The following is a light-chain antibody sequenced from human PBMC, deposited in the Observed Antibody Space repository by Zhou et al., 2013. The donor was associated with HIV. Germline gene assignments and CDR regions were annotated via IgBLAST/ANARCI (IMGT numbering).Light chain of an antibody. J-gene: IGKJ1*01. V-gene: IGKV3-15*01. CDR3: LQHDTYPWT. CDR1: QNIDNR. CDR2: DAS. Sequence: EIVLTQSPATLSVSPGERATLFCRASQNIDNRLAWYQQRPGQGPRLLIFDASARATGIPVRFSGGGSGTEFTLTISSLQPEDFATYYCLQHDTYPWTFGQGTKVEIK.